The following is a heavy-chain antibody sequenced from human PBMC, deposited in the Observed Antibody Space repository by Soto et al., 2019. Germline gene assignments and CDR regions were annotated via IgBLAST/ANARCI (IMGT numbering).Heavy chain of an antibody. CDR2: ISAYNGNT. CDR3: ASGVITMVRGVLDY. Sequence: ASVKVSCKASGYTFTSYGISWVRQAPGQGLEWMGWISAYNGNTNYAQKLQGRVTMTTDTSTSTAYMELRSLRSDDTAVYYCASGVITMVRGVLDYWGQGTLVTVSS. CDR1: GYTFTSYG. J-gene: IGHJ4*02. D-gene: IGHD3-10*01. V-gene: IGHV1-18*01.